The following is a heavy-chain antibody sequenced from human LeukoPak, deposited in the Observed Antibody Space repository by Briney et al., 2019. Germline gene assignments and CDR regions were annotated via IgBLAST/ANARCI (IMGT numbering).Heavy chain of an antibody. J-gene: IGHJ3*02. Sequence: GGSLRLSCTASGFTFSNAWMSWVRQAPGKGLEWVGRIKSKTDGGTTDYAAPVKGRFTISRDDSKNTLYLQMNSLKTEDTAVYYCTTGRSSSYYDAFDIWGQGTMVTVSS. CDR3: TTGRSSSYYDAFDI. D-gene: IGHD6-6*01. V-gene: IGHV3-15*01. CDR2: IKSKTDGGTT. CDR1: GFTFSNAW.